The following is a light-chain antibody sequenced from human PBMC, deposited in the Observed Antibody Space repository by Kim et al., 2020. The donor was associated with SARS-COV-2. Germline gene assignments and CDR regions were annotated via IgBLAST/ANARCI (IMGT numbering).Light chain of an antibody. V-gene: IGLV3-1*01. CDR1: KLGDKY. J-gene: IGLJ2*01. CDR2: QDR. CDR3: QAWDSSTVV. Sequence: SYELTQPPSVSVSPGQTASITCSGDKLGDKYACWYQQKPGQSHVLVIYQDRKRPSGIPERFSGSNSGNTATLTISGTQAMDEADYYCQAWDSSTVVFGGGTQLTVL.